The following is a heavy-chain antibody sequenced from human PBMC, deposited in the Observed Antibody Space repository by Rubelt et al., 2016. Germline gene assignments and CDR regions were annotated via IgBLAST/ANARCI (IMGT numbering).Heavy chain of an antibody. J-gene: IGHJ4*02. CDR3: ARGLSGWRFIDY. D-gene: IGHD6-19*01. CDR1: GFTFSTTH. CDR2: IGTRPDII. Sequence: SGGGLVQPGGSLRLSCAVSGFTFSTTHMNWVRQAPGKGLEWVSYIGTRPDIIYYADSVKGRFTISRDNAKNPLYLQMNSLRAEDTAVYYCARGLSGWRFIDYWGQGTLVTVSS. V-gene: IGHV3-48*04.